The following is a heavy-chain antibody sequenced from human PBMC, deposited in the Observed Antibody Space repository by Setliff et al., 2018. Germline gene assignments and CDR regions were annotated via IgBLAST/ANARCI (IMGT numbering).Heavy chain of an antibody. D-gene: IGHD1-26*01. Sequence: GGSLRLSCAASGFTFSSYAMHWVRQAPGKGLEWVAVISYDGSNKYYADSVKGRFTISRDNSKNTLYLQMNSLRAEDTAVYYCARDRSPRYGMVVGATPGSYFDYWGQGTLVTAPQ. J-gene: IGHJ4*02. CDR1: GFTFSSYA. CDR3: ARDRSPRYGMVVGATPGSYFDY. CDR2: ISYDGSNK. V-gene: IGHV3-30*04.